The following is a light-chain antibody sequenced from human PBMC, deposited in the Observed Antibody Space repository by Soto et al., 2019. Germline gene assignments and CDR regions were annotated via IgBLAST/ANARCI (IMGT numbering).Light chain of an antibody. J-gene: IGKJ2*01. Sequence: IDFAHSPSTLSLSPREKDTLSCRASQSVSSSYLAWYQQKPGQAPRLLIYGASSRATGIPDRFSGSGSGTDFTLTISRLEPEDFAVYYCQQYGSLYTFGQGTKVDIK. CDR1: QSVSSSY. V-gene: IGKV3-20*01. CDR2: GAS. CDR3: QQYGSLYT.